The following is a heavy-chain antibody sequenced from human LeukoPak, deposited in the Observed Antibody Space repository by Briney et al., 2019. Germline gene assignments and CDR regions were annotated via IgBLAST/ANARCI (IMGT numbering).Heavy chain of an antibody. D-gene: IGHD2-2*01. Sequence: QPGGSLRLSCAASGFTLSSYAMHWVRQAPGKGLEYVSAISSNGGSTYYANSVKGRFTISRDNSKNTLYLQMGSLRAEDMAVYYCARETLYCSSTSCYLGGFDYWGQGTLVTVSS. CDR1: GFTLSSYA. J-gene: IGHJ4*02. CDR3: ARETLYCSSTSCYLGGFDY. V-gene: IGHV3-64*01. CDR2: ISSNGGST.